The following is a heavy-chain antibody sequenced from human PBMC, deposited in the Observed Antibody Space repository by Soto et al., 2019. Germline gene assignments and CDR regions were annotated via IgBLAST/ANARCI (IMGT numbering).Heavy chain of an antibody. J-gene: IGHJ6*02. CDR1: GGTFSSYA. D-gene: IGHD3-10*01. CDR2: IIPIFGTA. V-gene: IGHV1-69*13. Sequence: GASVKVSCKASGGTFSSYAISWVRQAPGQGLEWMGGIIPIFGTANYAQKFQGRVTITADESTSTAYMELSSLRSEDTAVYYCARDASMVRGVIITYPYYYGMDVWGQGTTVTVSS. CDR3: ARDASMVRGVIITYPYYYGMDV.